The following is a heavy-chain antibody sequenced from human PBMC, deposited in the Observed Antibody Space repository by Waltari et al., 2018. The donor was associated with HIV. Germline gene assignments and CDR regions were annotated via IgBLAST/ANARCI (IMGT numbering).Heavy chain of an antibody. D-gene: IGHD1-26*01. CDR1: GFTFTSYS. CDR3: ARDYSGTYADFDY. Sequence: EVQLVESGGGLVQPGGSLRPSWASSGFTFTSYSMNWVRQAPGKGLEWVSYIRSSGSTIYYADSVRGRFTISRDNAKNSLYLQLNSLRAEDTAVYYCARDYSGTYADFDYWGQGTLVTVSS. CDR2: IRSSGSTI. J-gene: IGHJ4*02. V-gene: IGHV3-48*01.